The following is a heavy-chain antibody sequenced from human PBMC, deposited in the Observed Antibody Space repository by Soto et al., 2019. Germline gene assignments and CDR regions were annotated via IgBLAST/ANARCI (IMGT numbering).Heavy chain of an antibody. Sequence: HPGGSLRLSCAASGSTFSSYGMHWVRQAPGKGLEWVAVISYDGSNKYYADSVKGRFTISRDNSKNTLYLQMNSLRAEDTAVYYCAKPIGQQPAHIFDYWGQGTLVTVSS. CDR3: AKPIGQQPAHIFDY. J-gene: IGHJ4*02. V-gene: IGHV3-30*18. D-gene: IGHD6-13*01. CDR2: ISYDGSNK. CDR1: GSTFSSYG.